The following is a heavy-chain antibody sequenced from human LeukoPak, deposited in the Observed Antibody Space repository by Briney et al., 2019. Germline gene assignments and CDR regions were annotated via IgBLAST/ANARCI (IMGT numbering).Heavy chain of an antibody. J-gene: IGHJ4*02. V-gene: IGHV1-69*13. D-gene: IGHD5-18*01. Sequence: SVKVSCKASGGTFSGYAISWVRQAPRQGLEWMGGIIPIFGTANYAQKFQGRVTITADESTSTAYMELSSLRSEDTAVYYCARAPAMVANYFDYWGQGTLVTVSS. CDR2: IIPIFGTA. CDR3: ARAPAMVANYFDY. CDR1: GGTFSGYA.